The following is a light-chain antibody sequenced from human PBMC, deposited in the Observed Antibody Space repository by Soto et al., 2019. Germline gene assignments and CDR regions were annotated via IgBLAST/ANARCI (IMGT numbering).Light chain of an antibody. CDR2: HAS. Sequence: EIVLTQSPATLSLSPGERATLTCRASQSVSSYLAWYQQKPGQAPRLLIYHASNRATGIPARFSGSGSGTDFTLTISSLEPEDFAVYYCQQRYNCGLTFGGGTKLEIK. CDR1: QSVSSY. V-gene: IGKV3-11*01. J-gene: IGKJ4*01. CDR3: QQRYNCGLT.